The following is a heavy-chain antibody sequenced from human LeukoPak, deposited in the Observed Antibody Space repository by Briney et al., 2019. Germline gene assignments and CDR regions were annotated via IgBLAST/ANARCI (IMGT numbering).Heavy chain of an antibody. D-gene: IGHD3-16*02. Sequence: PGESLRLSCAASGFTLTSYAMSWVRQAPGKGLEWVSAIIGSVHSTYYADSVKGRFTISRDNSKNTLYLQMNSLRAEDTAVYYCAKVMITFGGVIVGFDYWGQGTLVTVSS. CDR1: GFTLTSYA. J-gene: IGHJ4*02. CDR2: IIGSVHST. V-gene: IGHV3-23*01. CDR3: AKVMITFGGVIVGFDY.